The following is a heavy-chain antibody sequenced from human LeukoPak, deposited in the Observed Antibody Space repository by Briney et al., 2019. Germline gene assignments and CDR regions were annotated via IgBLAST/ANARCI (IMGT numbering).Heavy chain of an antibody. CDR1: DGSISSSKYY. CDR2: IFYTGST. CDR3: ARLNKPGWFDP. J-gene: IGHJ5*02. V-gene: IGHV4-39*01. Sequence: SETLSLTCTVSDGSISSSKYYWAWIRQPPGKGLEWIANIFYTGSTYYNPSLKSRVTISIDTSKNQFSLRLNSVTATDTAVYYCARLNKPGWFDPWGQGTLVTVSS. D-gene: IGHD1-14*01.